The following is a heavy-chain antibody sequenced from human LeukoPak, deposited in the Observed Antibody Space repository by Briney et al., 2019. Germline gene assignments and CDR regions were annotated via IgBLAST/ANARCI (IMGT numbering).Heavy chain of an antibody. V-gene: IGHV4-38-2*01. CDR2: IYHSGST. J-gene: IGHJ3*02. Sequence: SETLSLTRAVSGYSISSGYYWGWIRQPPGKGLEWIGSIYHSGSTYYNPSLKSRVTISVDTSKNQFSLKLSSVTAADTAVYYCARRTPLYYDFWSGTGGAFDIWGQGTMVTVSS. CDR1: GYSISSGYY. CDR3: ARRTPLYYDFWSGTGGAFDI. D-gene: IGHD3-3*01.